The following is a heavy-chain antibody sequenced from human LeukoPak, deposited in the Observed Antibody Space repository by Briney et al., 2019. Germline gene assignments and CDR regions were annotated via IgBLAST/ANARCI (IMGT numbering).Heavy chain of an antibody. CDR3: ALDRIAVAGLGDY. CDR1: GFTFSTYS. V-gene: IGHV3-21*01. J-gene: IGHJ4*02. D-gene: IGHD6-19*01. Sequence: PGGSLRLSCAASGFTFSTYSMNWVRQAPGKGLEWVSSISSSSSYIYYADSVKGRFTISRDNAKNSLYLQMDSLRAEDTAVYYCALDRIAVAGLGDYWGKGTLVTVSS. CDR2: ISSSSSYI.